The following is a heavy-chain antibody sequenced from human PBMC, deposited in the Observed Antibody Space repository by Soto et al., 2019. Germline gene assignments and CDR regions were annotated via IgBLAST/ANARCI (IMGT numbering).Heavy chain of an antibody. Sequence: GGSLRLSCAASGFTFSSYAMSWVRQAPGKGLEWVSAISGSGGSTYYADSVKGRFTISRDNSKNTLYLQMNSLRAEDTAVYYCAGDSSGDYYYGMDVWGQGTTVTVSS. CDR1: GFTFSSYA. CDR2: ISGSGGST. V-gene: IGHV3-23*01. J-gene: IGHJ6*02. CDR3: AGDSSGDYYYGMDV. D-gene: IGHD3-22*01.